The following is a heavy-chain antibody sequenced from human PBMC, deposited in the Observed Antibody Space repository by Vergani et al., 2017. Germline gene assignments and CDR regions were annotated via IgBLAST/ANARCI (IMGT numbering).Heavy chain of an antibody. CDR1: GYSFTSYW. V-gene: IGHV5-10-1*03. CDR2: IDPSDSYT. Sequence: EVQLVQSGAEMKKPGESMRISCKGSGYSFTSYWISWVRQIPGKGLEWMGRIDPSDSYTNYSPSFQGHVTISADKSISTAYLQWSSLKASDTAMYYCARDRSSGYYREADAFDIWGQGTMVTVSS. CDR3: ARDRSSGYYREADAFDI. J-gene: IGHJ3*02. D-gene: IGHD3-22*01.